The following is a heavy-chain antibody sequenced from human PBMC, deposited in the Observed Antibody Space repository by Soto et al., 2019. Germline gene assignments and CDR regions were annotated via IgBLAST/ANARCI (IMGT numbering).Heavy chain of an antibody. V-gene: IGHV3-74*01. CDR2: INSDESIT. CDR1: GFTFSTYW. D-gene: IGHD1-26*01. CDR3: ARGLVGSSVIVY. Sequence: EVQLVEPGGGLVQPGGSLRLSCAASGFTFSTYWMSWVRQVPGKGLVWVSRINSDESITNYADSVKGRFTISRDNAKNTLYLQMNSLRVEDTAVYYCARGLVGSSVIVYWGQGTLVTVSS. J-gene: IGHJ4*02.